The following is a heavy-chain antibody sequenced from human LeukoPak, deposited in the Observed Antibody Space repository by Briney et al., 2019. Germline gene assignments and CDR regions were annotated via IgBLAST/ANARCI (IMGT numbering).Heavy chain of an antibody. CDR2: INPNSGGT. V-gene: IGHV1-2*02. D-gene: IGHD3-22*01. J-gene: IGHJ6*02. CDR1: GYTVTGYY. Sequence: ASVKVSCKASGYTVTGYYMHWVRQAPGQGLEWMGWINPNSGGTNYAQEFQGRVTMTRDTSISTAYMELSRLRSDDTAVYYCARDLNSSGYYYGSRAYYYYGMDVWGQGTTVTVSS. CDR3: ARDLNSSGYYYGSRAYYYYGMDV.